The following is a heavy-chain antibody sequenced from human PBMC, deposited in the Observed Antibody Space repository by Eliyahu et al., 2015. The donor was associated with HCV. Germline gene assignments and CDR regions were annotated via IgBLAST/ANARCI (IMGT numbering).Heavy chain of an antibody. CDR3: ARGGSKYGANAFDI. J-gene: IGHJ3*02. CDR2: IYYSGTT. CDR1: GGXISTYN. D-gene: IGHD5-12*01. V-gene: IGHV4-59*01. Sequence: QVQLQESGPGLVKPSETLSLTCIVSGGXISTYNWGWIRQPPGKGLEWIGYIYYSGTTGYNPXLRGRLSISIDTSRNQFSVRLNSVTPTDTAEYYCARGGSKYGANAFDIWGPGTLVTVSS.